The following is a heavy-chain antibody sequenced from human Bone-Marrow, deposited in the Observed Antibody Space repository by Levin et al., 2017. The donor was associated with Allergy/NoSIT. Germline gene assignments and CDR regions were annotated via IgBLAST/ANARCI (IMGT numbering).Heavy chain of an antibody. Sequence: LRLSCTVSGGSVSSDTYYWSWIRQPPGKGLEWIGYISSSGSTYYNPSLMSRVTISVHTSKNQFSLKLTSVTPADTAVYYCARDDYADFTGWVWGQGSLVTVSS. D-gene: IGHD4-17*01. CDR1: GGSVSSDTYY. CDR2: ISSSGST. V-gene: IGHV4-61*01. J-gene: IGHJ4*02. CDR3: ARDDYADFTGWV.